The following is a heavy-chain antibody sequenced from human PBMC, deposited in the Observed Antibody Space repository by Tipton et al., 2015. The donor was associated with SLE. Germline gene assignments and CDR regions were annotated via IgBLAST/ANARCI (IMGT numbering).Heavy chain of an antibody. CDR3: ARQLRGDGNFDY. D-gene: IGHD5-24*01. CDR2: NHYTGGT. CDR1: GVSVRSGENI. V-gene: IGHV4-61*08. Sequence: TLSLTCAVSGVSVRSGENIWNWIRQPPGKGLEWIGYNHYTGGTNYNPSLKSRVTISIDTTKNQFSLNLTSVTAADTAVYYCARQLRGDGNFDYWGQGTLVTVSS. J-gene: IGHJ4*02.